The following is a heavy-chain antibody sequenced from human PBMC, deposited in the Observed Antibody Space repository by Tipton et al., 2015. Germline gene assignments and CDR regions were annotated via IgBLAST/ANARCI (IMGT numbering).Heavy chain of an antibody. CDR3: ARQSTYYAVGWFDP. J-gene: IGHJ5*02. Sequence: RSLRLSCAASRFNLSKYDMHWVRQAPGKGLEWVAVIWSAENDIAYADSVRGRFNISRDSSKNTLYLQMNSLRVEDTGVYYCARQSTYYAVGWFDPWGQGTLVTVSS. V-gene: IGHV3-33*01. CDR1: RFNLSKYD. CDR2: IWSAENDI. D-gene: IGHD3-3*01.